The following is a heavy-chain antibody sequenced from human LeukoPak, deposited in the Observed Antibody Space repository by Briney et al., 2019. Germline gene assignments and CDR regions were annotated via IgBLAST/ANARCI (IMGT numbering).Heavy chain of an antibody. D-gene: IGHD3-22*01. V-gene: IGHV3-23*01. CDR3: AKGSYYYDSSGYHY. J-gene: IGHJ4*02. Sequence: PGGSLRLSCAASGFTFSSYAMSWVRQAPGKGLEWVSAISGSGGSTYYADSVKGRFTISRDNSKNTLYLQMNSLRAEDTAVYYCAKGSYYYDSSGYHYWGQGTLVTVSP. CDR1: GFTFSSYA. CDR2: ISGSGGST.